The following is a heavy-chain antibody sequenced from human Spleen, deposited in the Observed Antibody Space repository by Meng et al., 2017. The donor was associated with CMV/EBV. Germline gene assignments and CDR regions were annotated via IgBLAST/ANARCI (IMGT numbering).Heavy chain of an antibody. CDR2: ISGHNGVT. CDR3: ARDLTIVATNPGY. V-gene: IGHV1-18*01. Sequence: QGQVVQSGGEVKKPGASVKVSCKASGYSFTTYGISWVRQVPGQGLEWMGWISGHNGVTNNAQRFQDRVTLTIDTSTTTAYMELRSLRSDDTAVYYCARDLTIVATNPGYWGQGTLVTVLL. CDR1: GYSFTTYG. D-gene: IGHD5-12*01. J-gene: IGHJ4*02.